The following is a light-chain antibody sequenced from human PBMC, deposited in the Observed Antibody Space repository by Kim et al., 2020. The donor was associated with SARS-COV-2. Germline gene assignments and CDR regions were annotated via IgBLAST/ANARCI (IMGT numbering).Light chain of an antibody. CDR1: QRVSSSY. CDR3: QQYADSLT. Sequence: LAPGERATLSCRASQRVSSSYIAWYQQRPGQAPRVLIYATASRATGIPDRFSGSGSGTDFTLTISRREPEDFAVYFCQQYADSLTFGGGTKVEIK. V-gene: IGKV3-20*01. CDR2: ATA. J-gene: IGKJ4*01.